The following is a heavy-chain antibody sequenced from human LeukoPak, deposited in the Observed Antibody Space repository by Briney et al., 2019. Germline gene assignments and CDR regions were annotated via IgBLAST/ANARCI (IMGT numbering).Heavy chain of an antibody. CDR2: ISSGSSYM. J-gene: IGHJ4*02. CDR1: GFTFSNYN. Sequence: AGGSLRLSCAASGFTFSNYNMNWVRQAPGKGLEWVSSISSGSSYMYYADSVKGRFTISRDNAKNSLYLQMNSLRVEGTAVYYCARDYGDYYFDYWGQGTLVTVSS. D-gene: IGHD4-17*01. CDR3: ARDYGDYYFDY. V-gene: IGHV3-21*01.